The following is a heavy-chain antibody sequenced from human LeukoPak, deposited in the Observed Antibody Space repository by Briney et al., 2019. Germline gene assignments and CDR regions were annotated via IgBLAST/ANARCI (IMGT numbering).Heavy chain of an antibody. J-gene: IGHJ5*02. D-gene: IGHD3-10*01. CDR3: ARHPYGGYNWFDP. V-gene: IGHV4-59*06. Sequence: NTSETLSLTCTVSGGSISSYYWSWIRQPAGKGLEWIGYIYYSGSTYYNPSLKSRVTISVDTSKNQFSLKLSSVTAADTAVYYCARHPYGGYNWFDPWGQGTLVTVSS. CDR1: GGSISSYY. CDR2: IYYSGST.